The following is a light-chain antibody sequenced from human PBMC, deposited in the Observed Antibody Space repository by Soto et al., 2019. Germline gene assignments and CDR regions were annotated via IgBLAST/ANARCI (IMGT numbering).Light chain of an antibody. V-gene: IGLV1-44*01. CDR2: ATD. Sequence: QSVLTQPPSAAGTPGQRVIISCSGSTSNNGANHVNWYQQFPGTAPKLLIFATDRRPSGVPARFSGSKSGTSASLAISGLQSADEADYYCASWDESQSGFGLFGGGTKLTVL. CDR3: ASWDESQSGFGL. CDR1: TSNNGANH. J-gene: IGLJ3*02.